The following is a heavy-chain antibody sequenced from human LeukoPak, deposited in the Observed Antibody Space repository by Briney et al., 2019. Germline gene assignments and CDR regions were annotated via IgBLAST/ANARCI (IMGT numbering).Heavy chain of an antibody. Sequence: SETLSLTCTVSGGSISSSSYYWGWIRQSPGKGLEWIGSMYYSGNTYYNPSLKSRVTISVDTSKNQFSLKFSSVTAADTAVYHCATSSSWYYFDYWGQGTLVTVSS. CDR3: ATSSSWYYFDY. CDR2: MYYSGNT. D-gene: IGHD6-13*01. J-gene: IGHJ4*02. CDR1: GGSISSSSYY. V-gene: IGHV4-39*07.